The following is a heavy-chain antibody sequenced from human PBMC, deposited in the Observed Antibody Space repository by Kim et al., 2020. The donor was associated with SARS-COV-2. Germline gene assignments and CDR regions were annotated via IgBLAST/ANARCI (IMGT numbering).Heavy chain of an antibody. J-gene: IGHJ3*02. Sequence: ETLSLTCAVYGGSFSGYYWSWIRQPPGKGLEWIGEINHSGSTNYNPSLKSRVTISVDTSKNQFSLKLSSVTAADTAVYYCARGSQQRGAFDIWGQGTMVTVSS. CDR2: INHSGST. D-gene: IGHD6-13*01. CDR1: GGSFSGYY. V-gene: IGHV4-34*01. CDR3: ARGSQQRGAFDI.